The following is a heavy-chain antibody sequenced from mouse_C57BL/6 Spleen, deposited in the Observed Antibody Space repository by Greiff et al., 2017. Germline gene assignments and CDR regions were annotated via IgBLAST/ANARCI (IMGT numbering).Heavy chain of an antibody. D-gene: IGHD1-1*01. CDR1: GYAFTNYL. CDR3: ARSYDGSTAWFAY. CDR2: INPGSGGT. V-gene: IGHV1-54*01. J-gene: IGHJ3*01. Sequence: VQLQQSGAELVRPGTSVKVSCKASGYAFTNYLIEWVKQRPGQGLEWIGVINPGSGGTNYNEKFKGKATLTADKSSSTAYMQLSSLTSEDAAVDFCARSYDGSTAWFAYWGQGTLVTVSA.